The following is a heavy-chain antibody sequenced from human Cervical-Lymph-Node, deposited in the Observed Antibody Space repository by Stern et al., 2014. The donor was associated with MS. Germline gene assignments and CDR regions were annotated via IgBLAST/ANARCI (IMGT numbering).Heavy chain of an antibody. V-gene: IGHV3-30*18. J-gene: IGHJ4*02. Sequence: QVQLVQSGGGVVQPGRSLRLSCAASGFSFSSSGMHWVRQAPGKGLEWVAVISDDGSNAYYADSVKGRFTISRDNSKNTLYLQLNSLRPEDTAVYYCAKDRGMIVVVTYSLDSWGQGTLVTVSS. D-gene: IGHD3-22*01. CDR1: GFSFSSSG. CDR2: ISDDGSNA. CDR3: AKDRGMIVVVTYSLDS.